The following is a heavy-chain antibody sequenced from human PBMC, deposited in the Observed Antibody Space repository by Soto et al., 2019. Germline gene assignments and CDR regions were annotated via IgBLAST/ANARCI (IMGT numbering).Heavy chain of an antibody. V-gene: IGHV3-21*01. D-gene: IGHD3-3*01. CDR1: AFNLGCYS. Sequence: EEQLMESGGGLVKPGGSLRISCEASAFNLGCYSMNWVRQAPGKGLEWVSCISSTGSHIFYADSVKGRFTISRDNAKNSLYLQMNGLRAEDTAVFYCARDYGGDFWSGINGMDVWGPGTTVTVSS. CDR3: ARDYGGDFWSGINGMDV. CDR2: ISSTGSHI. J-gene: IGHJ6*02.